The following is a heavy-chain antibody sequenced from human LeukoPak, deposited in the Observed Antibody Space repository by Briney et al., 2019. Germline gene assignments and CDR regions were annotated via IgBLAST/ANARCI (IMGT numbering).Heavy chain of an antibody. J-gene: IGHJ4*02. Sequence: PGGSLRLSCAASGFTFSSFWMTWVRQAPGKGLEWVANIKGDGSQKYYVDPVKGRFTISRDNAKNSLFLQTNSLRADDTAVYYCARDSGWFRFDYWGQGTLVTVSS. CDR1: GFTFSSFW. CDR3: ARDSGWFRFDY. CDR2: IKGDGSQK. V-gene: IGHV3-7*03. D-gene: IGHD6-13*01.